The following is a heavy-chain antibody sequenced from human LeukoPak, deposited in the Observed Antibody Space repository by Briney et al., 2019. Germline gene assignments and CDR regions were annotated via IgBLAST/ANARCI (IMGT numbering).Heavy chain of an antibody. V-gene: IGHV3-49*04. Sequence: GGSLRLSCTASGFTFADYALSWVRQPPGKGLECVAFIKSNSYGGTTQYAASVKGRFTISRDDSNSIAYLQMNSLNTEDTAVYYCTRDRPYCTTTRCYAWRADNWGQGTLVAVSS. CDR1: GFTFADYA. CDR3: TRDRPYCTTTRCYAWRADN. J-gene: IGHJ4*02. D-gene: IGHD2-2*01. CDR2: IKSNSYGGTT.